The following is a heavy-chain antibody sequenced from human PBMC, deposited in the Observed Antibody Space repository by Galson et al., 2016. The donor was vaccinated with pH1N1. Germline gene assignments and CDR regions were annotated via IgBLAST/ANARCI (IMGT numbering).Heavy chain of an antibody. CDR3: ARVRYYDSSGYYHEDY. D-gene: IGHD3-22*01. V-gene: IGHV1-18*01. Sequence: QSGAEVKKPGASVKVSCKASGYTFTNYGISWVRQAPGQGLEWMGWISAYDGNTNYAQKLQGRVTMTTDTSTSTAYMELRSLRSDDTAVYYCARVRYYDSSGYYHEDYWGQGTLVTVSS. CDR1: GYTFTNYG. CDR2: ISAYDGNT. J-gene: IGHJ4*02.